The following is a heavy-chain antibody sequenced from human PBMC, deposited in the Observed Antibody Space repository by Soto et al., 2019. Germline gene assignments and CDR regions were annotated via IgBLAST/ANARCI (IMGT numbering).Heavy chain of an antibody. CDR3: ARDDSYSLELLGAFDI. V-gene: IGHV3-21*01. CDR1: GFTFSSYS. D-gene: IGHD1-7*01. Sequence: EVQLVESGGGLVKPGGSLRLSCAASGFTFSSYSMNWVRQAPGKGLEWVSSISSSSSYIYYADSVKGRITISRDNAKNSLYLQMNSLRAEDTAVYYCARDDSYSLELLGAFDIWGQGTMVTVSS. J-gene: IGHJ3*02. CDR2: ISSSSSYI.